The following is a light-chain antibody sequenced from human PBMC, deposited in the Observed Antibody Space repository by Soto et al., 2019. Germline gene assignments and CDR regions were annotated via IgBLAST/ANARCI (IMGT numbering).Light chain of an antibody. CDR2: GAS. CDR1: QSVSNNY. V-gene: IGKV3-20*01. Sequence: EIVLMQSPGTLSLSPGERATLSCRASQSVSNNYLAWYQQKPGQAPRLLIYGASNRATGIPDRFSGSGSGTDFTLTISRLEPEDFAVYYCQQYGSSPPWTFGQGTKVDIK. J-gene: IGKJ1*01. CDR3: QQYGSSPPWT.